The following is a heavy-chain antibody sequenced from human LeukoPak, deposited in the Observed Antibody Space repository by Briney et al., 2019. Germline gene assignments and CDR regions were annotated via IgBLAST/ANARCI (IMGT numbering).Heavy chain of an antibody. CDR3: ARIDENYDFWSGYHHHDAFDI. V-gene: IGHV4-39*01. D-gene: IGHD3-3*01. CDR1: GGSISSSSYY. CDR2: IYYSGST. J-gene: IGHJ3*02. Sequence: SETLSLTCTVSGGSISSSSYYWGWIRQPPGKGLEWIGSIYYSGSTYYNPSLKSRVTISVDTSKNQFSLKLSSVTAADTAVYYCARIDENYDFWSGYHHHDAFDIRGQGTMVTVSS.